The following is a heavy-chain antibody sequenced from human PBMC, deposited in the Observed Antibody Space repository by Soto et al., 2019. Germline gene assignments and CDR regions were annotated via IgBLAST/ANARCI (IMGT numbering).Heavy chain of an antibody. J-gene: IGHJ4*02. CDR1: GGTFRNYP. CDR3: ARGPLVVLNYFES. Sequence: QVQLVQSGTEVKKPGSSVKVSCKASGGTFRNYPINWVRQAPGQGLEWMGSIFPLTDIPDYAQNFQARLRISADKSTSTAYIELSSLTSDDTAMYFCARGPLVVLNYFESWGQGTLVTVSS. V-gene: IGHV1-69*02. CDR2: IFPLTDIP.